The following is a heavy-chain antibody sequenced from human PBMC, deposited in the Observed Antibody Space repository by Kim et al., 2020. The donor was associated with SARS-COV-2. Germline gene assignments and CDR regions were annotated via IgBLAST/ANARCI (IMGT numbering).Heavy chain of an antibody. Sequence: SETLSLTCVVSGGPISSSHSHWWSWVRQPPGKGLEWLGEIHHSGITNYNPSFKSRVTMSVDRSKNEITLNLSSVTAADTAMYYCARGADYVWGNWGQGTLVTVSS. D-gene: IGHD3-16*01. CDR1: GGPISSSHSHW. V-gene: IGHV4-4*02. CDR3: ARGADYVWGN. CDR2: IHHSGIT. J-gene: IGHJ4*02.